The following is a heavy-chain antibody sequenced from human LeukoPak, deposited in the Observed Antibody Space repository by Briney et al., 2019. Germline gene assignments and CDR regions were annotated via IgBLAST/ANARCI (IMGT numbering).Heavy chain of an antibody. V-gene: IGHV3-74*01. Sequence: PGGALRLSCAASGFTFSSYWMHWVRQAPGKGLAGVSRINSDGSSTSYADSVKGRFTISRDNAKNTLYLQMNSLRAEDTAVYYCASLGYCSSTSCPDYWGQGTLVTVSS. CDR1: GFTFSSYW. D-gene: IGHD2-2*01. J-gene: IGHJ4*02. CDR3: ASLGYCSSTSCPDY. CDR2: INSDGSST.